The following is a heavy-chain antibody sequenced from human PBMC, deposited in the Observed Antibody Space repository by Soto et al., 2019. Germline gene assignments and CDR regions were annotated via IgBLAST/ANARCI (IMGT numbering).Heavy chain of an antibody. CDR2: ISSSGITI. J-gene: IGHJ4*02. D-gene: IGHD6-19*01. CDR1: GFTFSSYE. Sequence: EVQLVESGGGLVQPGGSLRLSCAASGFTFSSYEMNWVRQAPGKGLEWVSYISSSGITIYYADSVKGRFTISRDNAKNSRYLKMNSLRAEDTAFYYCARGQYSSGGGYFDYWGQETLVTVSS. CDR3: ARGQYSSGGGYFDY. V-gene: IGHV3-48*03.